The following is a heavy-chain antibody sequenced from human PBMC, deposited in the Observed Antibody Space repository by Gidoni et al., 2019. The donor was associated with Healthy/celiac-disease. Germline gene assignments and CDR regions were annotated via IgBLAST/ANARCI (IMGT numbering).Heavy chain of an antibody. J-gene: IGHJ5*02. CDR1: GCSISRGDYY. V-gene: IGHV4-30-4*01. CDR3: ARGMGDIVVVPAYNWFDP. D-gene: IGHD2-2*01. CDR2: IYYSGST. Sequence: QVQLQESGPGLVKPSQTLSLTCTVSGCSISRGDYYWGWIRQPPGKGLECIGYIYYSGSTYYNPSLKSRVTISVDTSKNQFSLKLSSVTAADTAVYYCARGMGDIVVVPAYNWFDPWGQGTLVTVSS.